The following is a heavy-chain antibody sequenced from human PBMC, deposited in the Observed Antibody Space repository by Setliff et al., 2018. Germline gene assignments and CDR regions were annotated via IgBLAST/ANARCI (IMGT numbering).Heavy chain of an antibody. D-gene: IGHD6-6*01. Sequence: ASVKVSCKASGYTFTSYDINWVRQAPGQGLEWMGWISIDDDKTKYAQKFQGRVTMTADTSTSTVYMELSSLRSEDTAVYYCARDNSSSSGEVDYWGQGTLVTVSS. J-gene: IGHJ4*02. CDR2: ISIDDDKT. CDR1: GYTFTSYD. CDR3: ARDNSSSSGEVDY. V-gene: IGHV1-18*01.